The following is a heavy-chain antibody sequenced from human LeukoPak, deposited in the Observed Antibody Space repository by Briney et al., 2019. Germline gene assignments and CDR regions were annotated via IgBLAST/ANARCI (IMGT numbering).Heavy chain of an antibody. CDR3: ARGVGSSWLERYYFDY. V-gene: IGHV3-48*02. CDR1: GFTFSSYS. CDR2: ISSSNNTI. Sequence: GGSLRLSCVASGFTFSSYSMNWVRQAPGKGLEWVSYISSSNNTIYYADSVKGRFTISRDNAKNSLYLQMNSLRDENTAVYYCARGVGSSWLERYYFDYWGQGTLVTVSS. J-gene: IGHJ4*02. D-gene: IGHD6-13*01.